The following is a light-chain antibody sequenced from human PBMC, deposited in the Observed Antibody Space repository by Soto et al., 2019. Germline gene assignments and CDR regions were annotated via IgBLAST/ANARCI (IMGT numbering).Light chain of an antibody. CDR1: QSVASRN. Sequence: EIVLTQSPGTLSLSPGERATLSCRASQSVASRNLAWYQQKSGQAPRLLIYGASSRAIHTPDRFSGSGSGTDCTLTIGGLAPEDFAGYYCQHFGNSLWTFGQGTKVEI. J-gene: IGKJ1*01. CDR2: GAS. CDR3: QHFGNSLWT. V-gene: IGKV3-20*01.